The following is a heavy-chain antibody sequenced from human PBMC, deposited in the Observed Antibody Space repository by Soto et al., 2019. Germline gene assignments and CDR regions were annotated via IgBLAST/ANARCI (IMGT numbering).Heavy chain of an antibody. J-gene: IGHJ6*02. Sequence: SEDLSLTCTVSGDSISSYYWNWIRQSPGKGLEWIGYIYYSGSTNYNPSLTSRVAISIDTSKNQFSLKLRSVTATDTAVYYCARGVGYRAYYYYYYGMDVWGQGNTVTVYS. CDR1: GDSISSYY. V-gene: IGHV4-59*01. D-gene: IGHD6-13*01. CDR3: ARGVGYRAYYYYYYGMDV. CDR2: IYYSGST.